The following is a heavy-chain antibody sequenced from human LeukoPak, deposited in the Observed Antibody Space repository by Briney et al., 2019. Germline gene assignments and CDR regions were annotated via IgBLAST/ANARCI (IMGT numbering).Heavy chain of an antibody. CDR1: GGSFSGYY. CDR3: ARLSYYGDYGPIDY. J-gene: IGHJ4*02. D-gene: IGHD4-17*01. Sequence: SETLSLTCGVYGGSFSGYYWSWLRQPPGKGLEWIGEINHRGSTNYNPSLTSRVTISVDTSKNRFSLKLTSLTAADTAVYYCARLSYYGDYGPIDYWGQGTLVTVSS. V-gene: IGHV4-34*01. CDR2: INHRGST.